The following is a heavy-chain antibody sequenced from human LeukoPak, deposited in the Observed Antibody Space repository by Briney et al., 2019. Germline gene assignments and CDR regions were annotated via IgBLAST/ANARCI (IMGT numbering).Heavy chain of an antibody. CDR1: GFTVSSNY. J-gene: IGHJ4*02. V-gene: IGHV3-66*01. D-gene: IGHD3-22*01. CDR2: IYSGGST. Sequence: SGGSLRLSCAASGFTVSSNYMSWVRQAPGKGLEWVSVIYSGGSTYYADSVKGRFTISRDNSKNTLYLQMNSLRAEDTAVYYCARDMSYYDSTSDYWGQGTPVTVSS. CDR3: ARDMSYYDSTSDY.